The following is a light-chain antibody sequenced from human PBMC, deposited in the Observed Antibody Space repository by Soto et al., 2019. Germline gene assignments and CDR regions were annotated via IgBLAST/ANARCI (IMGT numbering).Light chain of an antibody. J-gene: IGKJ1*01. Sequence: DRVTITCRASQDIRNYLAWYQQKPGKAPKVLIYAASTLLSGVPSRFSGSGSGTEFSLTISSLQPEDFATYYCQQLDSYPRTFGQGTKVDI. CDR2: AAS. CDR1: QDIRNY. CDR3: QQLDSYPRT. V-gene: IGKV1-9*01.